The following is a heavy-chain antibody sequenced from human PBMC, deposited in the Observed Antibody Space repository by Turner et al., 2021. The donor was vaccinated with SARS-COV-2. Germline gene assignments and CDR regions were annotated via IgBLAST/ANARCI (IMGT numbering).Heavy chain of an antibody. CDR2: VAAIGGT. V-gene: IGHV4-31*03. CDR3: ARETGDRSGLSDGFDL. D-gene: IGHD3-3*01. CDR1: CGSISSDGTQ. Sequence: QVPLQESGPGLVPPSQPLSLTFTLSCGSISSDGTQWSWIRQFPGKDLEWMGYVAAIGGTYYNPARKSRVTMLVDTAKNQIALRLTSVTAAETAVYYWARETGDRSGLSDGFDLWGQGTMVTVSS. J-gene: IGHJ3*01.